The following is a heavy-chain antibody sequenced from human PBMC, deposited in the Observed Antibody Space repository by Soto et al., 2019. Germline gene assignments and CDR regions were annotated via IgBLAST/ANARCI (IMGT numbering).Heavy chain of an antibody. V-gene: IGHV1-2*04. CDR2: INPNSGGT. D-gene: IGHD2-2*01. J-gene: IGHJ5*02. CDR1: GYTFTGYY. CDR3: ASGRGYPRGSRYQLLGSWFDP. Sequence: ASVKVSCKASGYTFTGYYMHWVRQAPGQGLEWMGWINPNSGGTNYAQKFQGWVTMTRDTSISTAYMALSSLRSEDTAVYYCASGRGYPRGSRYQLLGSWFDPWGQGTLVTVSS.